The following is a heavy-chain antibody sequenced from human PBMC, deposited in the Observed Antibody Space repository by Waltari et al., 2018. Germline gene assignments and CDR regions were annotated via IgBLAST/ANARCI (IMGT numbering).Heavy chain of an antibody. V-gene: IGHV3-21*02. Sequence: EVQLVESGGGLVKPGGYLRLSCGATGFTFSAYNMNWFRLAPGKGLEWVSSISGDSRFIYYADSVNDRFTISSDAAKDSLFLQMNSLRVEDTAIYYCARDRRGYFDYWGQGTLVTVSS. D-gene: IGHD3-16*01. J-gene: IGHJ4*02. CDR1: GFTFSAYN. CDR2: ISGDSRFI. CDR3: ARDRRGYFDY.